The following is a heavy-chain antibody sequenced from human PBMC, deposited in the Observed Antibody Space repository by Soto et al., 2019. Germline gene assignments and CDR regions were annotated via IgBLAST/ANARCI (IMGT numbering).Heavy chain of an antibody. D-gene: IGHD3-9*01. Sequence: QVPLVQSGAEVKKPGASVKVSCKASGYTFTSYGISWVLQAPGQGLEWMGWISAYNGNTNYAQKLQGRVTMTTDTSTSTAYMELRSLRSDDTAVYYCARSYFIRVLRYFDRFDPWGQGTLVTVSS. CDR2: ISAYNGNT. J-gene: IGHJ5*02. CDR3: ARSYFIRVLRYFDRFDP. V-gene: IGHV1-18*01. CDR1: GYTFTSYG.